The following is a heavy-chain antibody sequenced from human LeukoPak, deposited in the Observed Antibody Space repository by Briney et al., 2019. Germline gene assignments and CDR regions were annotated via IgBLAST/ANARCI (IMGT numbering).Heavy chain of an antibody. CDR3: ATDPATFSGSKVY. J-gene: IGHJ4*02. CDR2: FDPEDGET. D-gene: IGHD1-26*01. CDR1: GYTLTELS. Sequence: ASVKVSCKVSGYTLTELSMHWVRQTPGKGLEWMGGFDPEDGETIYAQKFQGRVTMTEDTSTDTAYMELSSLRSEDTAVYYRATDPATFSGSKVYWGQRTLVTVSS. V-gene: IGHV1-24*01.